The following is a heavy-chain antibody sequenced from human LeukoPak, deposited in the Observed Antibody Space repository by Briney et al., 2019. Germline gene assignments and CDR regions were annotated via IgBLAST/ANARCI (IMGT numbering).Heavy chain of an antibody. V-gene: IGHV1-18*01. CDR3: ARDHPMYYYDTSGHPLFDY. D-gene: IGHD3-22*01. J-gene: IGHJ4*02. CDR2: IKISGYSANT. Sequence: ASVKVSCKASGYTFTNYGISWVRQAPGEGLEWMGWIKISGYSANTNYAQKLQGRVTMTTDTSTSTVYMELRSLRSDDTAVYYCARDHPMYYYDTSGHPLFDYWGQGTLVTVSS. CDR1: GYTFTNYG.